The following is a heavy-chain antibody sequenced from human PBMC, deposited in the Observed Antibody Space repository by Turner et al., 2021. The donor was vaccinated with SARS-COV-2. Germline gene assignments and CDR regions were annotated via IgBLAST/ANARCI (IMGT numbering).Heavy chain of an antibody. D-gene: IGHD3-10*02. CDR1: GFPFNTYA. V-gene: IGHV3-23*01. J-gene: IGHJ3*02. CDR3: ANVRRDGPFDAFDI. CDR2: IGGKTYST. Sequence: EVQLLESGGGLVQPGGSLRLSCAASGFPFNTYAMTWVRQAPGKGLQWVSTIGGKTYSTYYADSVKGRFTISRDNFKNTLYLQMNSLRAEDTAVYYCANVRRDGPFDAFDIWGQGTMVTVSS.